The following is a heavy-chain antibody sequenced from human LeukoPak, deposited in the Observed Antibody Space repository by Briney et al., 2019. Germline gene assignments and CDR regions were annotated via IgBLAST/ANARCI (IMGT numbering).Heavy chain of an antibody. V-gene: IGHV3-23*01. CDR2: ISGNGGST. CDR3: AKPGYCTNGVCYNGGEFDY. Sequence: GGSLRLSCAASGVTFSSYAMSWVRQAQGKGLEWVSTISGNGGSTYYADSVRGRFTISRDNSKNTLYLQMNSLRAEDTAVYYCAKPGYCTNGVCYNGGEFDYWGQGTLVTVSS. CDR1: GVTFSSYA. D-gene: IGHD2-8*01. J-gene: IGHJ4*02.